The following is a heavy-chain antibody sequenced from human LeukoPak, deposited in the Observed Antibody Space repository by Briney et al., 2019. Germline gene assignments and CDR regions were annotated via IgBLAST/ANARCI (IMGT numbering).Heavy chain of an antibody. Sequence: ASVKVSCKASGDTFTSYYMHWVRQAPGQGLEWMGIINPSGGSTSYAQKFQGRVTMTRDMSTSTVYMELSSLRSEDTAVYYCARDPKGVGAHPPWGQGTLVTVSS. CDR2: INPSGGST. V-gene: IGHV1-46*01. D-gene: IGHD1-26*01. CDR3: ARDPKGVGAHPP. J-gene: IGHJ5*02. CDR1: GDTFTSYY.